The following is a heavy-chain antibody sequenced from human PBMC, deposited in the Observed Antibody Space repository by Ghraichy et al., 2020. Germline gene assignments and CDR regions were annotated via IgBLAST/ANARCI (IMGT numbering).Heavy chain of an antibody. V-gene: IGHV3-64D*06. CDR2: ISSNGGST. D-gene: IGHD2-15*01. CDR1: GFTFSSYA. Sequence: GGSLRLSCSASGFTFSSYAMHWVRQAPGKGLEYVSAISSNGGSTYYADYVKGRFTISRDNSKNTLYLQMSSLRVEDTAVYYCVKDRGAGMLIAVTPDYWGQGTLVTVSS. J-gene: IGHJ4*02. CDR3: VKDRGAGMLIAVTPDY.